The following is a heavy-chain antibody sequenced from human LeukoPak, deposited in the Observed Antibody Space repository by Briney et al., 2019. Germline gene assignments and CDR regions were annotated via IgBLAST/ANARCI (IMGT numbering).Heavy chain of an antibody. CDR3: ARNGGRVVPAAIRGGYYYYYMDV. CDR1: VGTFSSYA. Sequence: GASVKVSCKASVGTFSSYAISWVRQAPGQGLEWMGGIIPIFGTANYAQKFQGRVKITTDESTSTAYMEMSSLRSEDTAVYYCARNGGRVVPAAIRGGYYYYYMDVWGIGTTVTVSS. D-gene: IGHD2-2*02. V-gene: IGHV1-69*05. CDR2: IIPIFGTA. J-gene: IGHJ6*03.